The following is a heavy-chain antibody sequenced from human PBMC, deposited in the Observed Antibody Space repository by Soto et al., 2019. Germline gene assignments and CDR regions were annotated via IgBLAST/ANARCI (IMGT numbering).Heavy chain of an antibody. CDR3: ARDGGVRNKGWFDP. Sequence: EVQLVESGGGLVKPGGSLRLSCAASGFTFSSYTMNWVRQAPGKGLEWVSYISSSSSYIYYADSVKGRFTISRDNAKNSLFLQMNSLRAEDTAVYYCARDGGVRNKGWFDPWGQGTLVIVSS. CDR1: GFTFSSYT. D-gene: IGHD2-8*02. J-gene: IGHJ5*02. V-gene: IGHV3-21*01. CDR2: ISSSSSYI.